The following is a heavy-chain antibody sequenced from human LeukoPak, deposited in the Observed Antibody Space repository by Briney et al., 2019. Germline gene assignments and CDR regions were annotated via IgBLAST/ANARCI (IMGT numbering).Heavy chain of an antibody. J-gene: IGHJ4*02. D-gene: IGHD6-19*01. V-gene: IGHV3-7*01. CDR3: ASPRGYGSGWYASDY. Sequence: GGSLRLSCAASGFTFSSYWMSWVRQAPGKVLEWVANIKQDGSEKYYVDSVKGRFTISRDSAKNSLYLQMNSLRAEDTAVYYCASPRGYGSGWYASDYWGQGTLVTVSS. CDR2: IKQDGSEK. CDR1: GFTFSSYW.